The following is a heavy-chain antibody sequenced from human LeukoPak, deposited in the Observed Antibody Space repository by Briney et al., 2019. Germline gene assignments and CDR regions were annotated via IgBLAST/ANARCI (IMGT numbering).Heavy chain of an antibody. CDR3: SRGGFAHAFDL. CDR1: GFTFSDYW. CDR2: INNDGSDT. Sequence: GGSLRLSCAASGFTFSDYWIHWVRQAPGKGLVWVSRINNDGSDTIYADSVKGRFTISRDNAKNTLYLQMNSLTAEDTAVYYCSRGGFAHAFDLWGQGTMVTVSS. V-gene: IGHV3-74*01. J-gene: IGHJ3*01.